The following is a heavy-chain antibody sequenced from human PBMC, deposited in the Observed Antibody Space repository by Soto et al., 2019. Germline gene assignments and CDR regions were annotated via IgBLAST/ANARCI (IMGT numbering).Heavy chain of an antibody. Sequence: SETLSLTCTVSGGSISSYYWTWIRQPPGKGLEWIGYIYYSGNSNYNPSLKSRVTMSVDTSKNQFSLKLSSVTAADTAVHYCARHIHYGTTDWFDPWGQGTLVTVSS. CDR3: ARHIHYGTTDWFDP. CDR1: GGSISSYY. D-gene: IGHD4-17*01. V-gene: IGHV4-59*08. CDR2: IYYSGNS. J-gene: IGHJ5*02.